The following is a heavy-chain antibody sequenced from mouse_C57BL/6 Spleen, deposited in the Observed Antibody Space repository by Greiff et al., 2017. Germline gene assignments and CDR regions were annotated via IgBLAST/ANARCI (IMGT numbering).Heavy chain of an antibody. V-gene: IGHV5-12*01. CDR2: ISNGGGST. CDR3: ARPLLTGYYAMDY. J-gene: IGHJ4*01. CDR1: GFTFSDYY. D-gene: IGHD2-10*01. Sequence: EVHLVESGGGLVQPGGSLKLSCAASGFTFSDYYMYWVRQTPEKRLEWVAYISNGGGSTYYPDTVKGRFTISRDNAKNTLYLQMSRLKSEDTAMYYCARPLLTGYYAMDYWGQGTSVTVSS.